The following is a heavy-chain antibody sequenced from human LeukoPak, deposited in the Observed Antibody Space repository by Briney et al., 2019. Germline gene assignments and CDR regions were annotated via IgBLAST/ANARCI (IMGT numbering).Heavy chain of an antibody. D-gene: IGHD6-13*01. CDR2: IYYSGST. CDR3: ASSAAGRGGYYYYAMDV. Sequence: PSETLSLTCTVSGGSISSYYWSWIRQPPGKGLEWIGYIYYSGSTNYNPSLKSRVTISVDKSKSQFSLKLGSVTAADTAVYYCASSAAGRGGYYYYAMDVWGQGTTVTVSS. J-gene: IGHJ6*02. V-gene: IGHV4-59*12. CDR1: GGSISSYY.